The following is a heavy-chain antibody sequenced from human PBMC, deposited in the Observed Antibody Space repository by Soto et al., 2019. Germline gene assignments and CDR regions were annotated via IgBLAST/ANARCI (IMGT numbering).Heavy chain of an antibody. J-gene: IGHJ4*02. CDR3: ASPASYIAARPFDY. CDR2: ISYDGSNK. D-gene: IGHD6-6*01. CDR1: GFTFSSYA. Sequence: GSLRLSCAASGFTFSSYAMHWVRQAPGKGLEWVAVISYDGSNKYYADSVKGRFTISRDNSKNTLYLQMNSLRAEDTAVYYCASPASYIAARPFDYWGQGTLVTVSS. V-gene: IGHV3-30-3*01.